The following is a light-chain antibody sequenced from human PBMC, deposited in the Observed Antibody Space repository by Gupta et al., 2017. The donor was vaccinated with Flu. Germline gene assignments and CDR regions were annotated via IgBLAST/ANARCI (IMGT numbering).Light chain of an antibody. J-gene: IGLJ2*01. CDR1: SSDVGGYNY. CDR3: SSYTSSSTHL. Sequence: SALTQPASVSGSPGQSITISCTGTSSDVGGYNYVSWYQQHPGKTPKLMIYEVSKRPAGVSNRFSGSKSGNTASLTISGRKEEDEADYYCSSYTSSSTHLFGGGTKLTVL. V-gene: IGLV2-14*01. CDR2: EVS.